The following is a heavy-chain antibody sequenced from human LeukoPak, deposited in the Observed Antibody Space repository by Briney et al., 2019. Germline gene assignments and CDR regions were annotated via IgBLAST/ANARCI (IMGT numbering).Heavy chain of an antibody. J-gene: IGHJ3*02. Sequence: NPSQTLSLTCTVSGGSINSGDYYWSWIRQPPGKGLEWIGYIYHSGSTYYNPSLKSRVTISVDRSKNQFSLKLSSVTAADTAVYYCARGPLGPYSSFDAFDIWGQGTMVTVSS. V-gene: IGHV4-30-2*01. D-gene: IGHD6-6*01. CDR1: GGSINSGDYY. CDR3: ARGPLGPYSSFDAFDI. CDR2: IYHSGST.